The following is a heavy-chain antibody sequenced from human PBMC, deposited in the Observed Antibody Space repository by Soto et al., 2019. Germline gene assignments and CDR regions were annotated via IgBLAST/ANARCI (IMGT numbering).Heavy chain of an antibody. CDR1: GGSFSGYY. Sequence: SETLSLTCAVYGGSFSGYYWSWIRQPPGKGLEWIGEINHSGSTNYNPSLKSRVTISVDTSKNQFSLKLSSVTAADTAVYYCVRSITIFGGFDPWGQGTLVTVSS. J-gene: IGHJ5*02. CDR3: VRSITIFGGFDP. V-gene: IGHV4-34*01. D-gene: IGHD3-3*01. CDR2: INHSGST.